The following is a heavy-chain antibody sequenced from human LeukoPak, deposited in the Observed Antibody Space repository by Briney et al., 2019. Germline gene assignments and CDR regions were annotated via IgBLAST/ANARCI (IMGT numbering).Heavy chain of an antibody. Sequence: GGSLRLSCAASGFTFSDYYMNWVRQTPGKGLEWVAYISISGFTFYYADSVRGRFTISRDNSENSLFLQMNSLRPDDTAVYFCAGNFYDGSGYPTFDYWGQGALVTVSS. CDR3: AGNFYDGSGYPTFDY. V-gene: IGHV3-11*04. CDR1: GFTFSDYY. CDR2: ISISGFTF. J-gene: IGHJ4*02. D-gene: IGHD3-22*01.